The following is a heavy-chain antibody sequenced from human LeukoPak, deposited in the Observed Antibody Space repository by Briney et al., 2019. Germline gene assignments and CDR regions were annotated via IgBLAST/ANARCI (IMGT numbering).Heavy chain of an antibody. CDR2: ISSSSSYI. V-gene: IGHV3-21*01. D-gene: IGHD6-19*01. J-gene: IGHJ4*02. CDR1: GLHFSGTA. Sequence: GGSLRLSCAASGLHFSGTAMSWVRQAPGKGLEWVSSISSSSSYIYYADSVKGRFTISRDNAKNSLYLQMNSLRAEDTAVYYCATGSGWFDYWGQGTLVTVSS. CDR3: ATGSGWFDY.